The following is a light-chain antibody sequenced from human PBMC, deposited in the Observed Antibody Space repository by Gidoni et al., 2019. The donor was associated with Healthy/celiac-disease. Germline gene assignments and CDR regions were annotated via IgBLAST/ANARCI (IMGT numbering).Light chain of an antibody. Sequence: EIVLTQSPATLSLSPGERATLSCSASQSVSSYLAWYQQKPGQAPRLLIYDASNRATGIQARFSGSGSGTDFTLTISRLEHEDFAVYYCQQRSNWFTFGQGTRLEIK. V-gene: IGKV3-11*01. J-gene: IGKJ5*01. CDR2: DAS. CDR3: QQRSNWFT. CDR1: QSVSSY.